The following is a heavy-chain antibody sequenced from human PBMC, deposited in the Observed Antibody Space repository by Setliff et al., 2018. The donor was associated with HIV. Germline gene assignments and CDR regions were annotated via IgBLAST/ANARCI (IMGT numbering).Heavy chain of an antibody. CDR2: IYYTGFA. D-gene: IGHD3-10*01. CDR3: ARHQYGSGTYSFDP. CDR1: GDSISSGSYF. Sequence: TLSLTCSVSGDSISSGSYFWGWIRQTPGKGLEWIGNIYYTGFAYYNPSLKSRVTISLDTSKTHFFLNLTSVTAADTAVFYCARHQYGSGTYSFDPWGQGTLVTVSS. J-gene: IGHJ5*02. V-gene: IGHV4-39*01.